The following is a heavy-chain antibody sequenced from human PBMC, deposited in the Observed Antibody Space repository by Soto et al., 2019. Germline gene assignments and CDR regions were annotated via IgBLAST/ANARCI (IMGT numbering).Heavy chain of an antibody. J-gene: IGHJ4*02. CDR3: ARGRYGDY. V-gene: IGHV1-18*01. CDR2: ISAHNGNT. Sequence: QVHLVQSGAEVKKPGASVKVSCKGSGYTFTSYGITWVRQAPGQGLEWMGWISAHNGNTNYAQKLQGRVTVTRAPSPSTAYMELRSLRSDATAVYYCARGRYGDYWGQGALVTLSS. CDR1: GYTFTSYG. D-gene: IGHD1-1*01.